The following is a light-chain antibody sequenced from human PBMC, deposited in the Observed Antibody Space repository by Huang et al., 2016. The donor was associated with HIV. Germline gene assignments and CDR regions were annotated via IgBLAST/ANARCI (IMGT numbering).Light chain of an antibody. CDR3: QQSYNPPYT. V-gene: IGKV1-39*01. CDR2: ATS. CDR1: QSISSS. Sequence: DIQMTQSPSSLSASVGDRVTITCRASQSISSSLNWYQQTQGKPPKLLIYATSTLHSGVPSRFSGSASGTDFTLTINSLQPEDSATYYCQQSYNPPYTFGQGTKLEIK. J-gene: IGKJ2*01.